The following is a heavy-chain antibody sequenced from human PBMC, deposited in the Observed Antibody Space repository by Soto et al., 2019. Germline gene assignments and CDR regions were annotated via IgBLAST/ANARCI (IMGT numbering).Heavy chain of an antibody. CDR1: GFTFSSYS. CDR2: ISSSSSYI. D-gene: IGHD2-2*02. CDR3: AREREPDIVVVPAAIHPYYYGMDV. J-gene: IGHJ6*02. V-gene: IGHV3-21*01. Sequence: PGGSLRLSCAAFGFTFSSYSMNWVRQAPGKGLEWVSSISSSSSYIYYADSVKGRFTISRDNAKNSLYLQMNSLRAEDTAVYYCAREREPDIVVVPAAIHPYYYGMDVWGQGTTVTVSS.